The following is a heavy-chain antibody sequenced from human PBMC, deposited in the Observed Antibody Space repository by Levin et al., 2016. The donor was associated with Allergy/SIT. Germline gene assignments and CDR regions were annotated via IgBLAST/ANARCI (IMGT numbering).Heavy chain of an antibody. V-gene: IGHV3-74*03. CDR3: ASERGGYSYGMDV. Sequence: GESLKISCAASGFTFNSYWMHWVRQAPGKGLVWVSRIDPDGTSPSYADSVEGRFTISRDNAKNTVYLQINNLRAEDTALYYCASERGGYSYGMDVWGQGTTVTVSS. D-gene: IGHD6-13*01. CDR2: IDPDGTSP. J-gene: IGHJ6*02. CDR1: GFTFNSYW.